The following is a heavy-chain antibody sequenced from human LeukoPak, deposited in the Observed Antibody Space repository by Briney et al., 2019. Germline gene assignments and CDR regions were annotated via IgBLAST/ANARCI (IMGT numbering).Heavy chain of an antibody. D-gene: IGHD1-26*01. Sequence: SGTLSLTCAVSGDSITSTHRWSWVRQPPGKGLEWIGQIYKSGTTNYTPSLKSRVTMSVDKSKNQFSLKVTSVTAADTAVYYCAREYDGRGYFDYWGQGTLVTVSS. V-gene: IGHV4-4*02. CDR2: IYKSGTT. J-gene: IGHJ4*02. CDR3: AREYDGRGYFDY. CDR1: GDSITSTHR.